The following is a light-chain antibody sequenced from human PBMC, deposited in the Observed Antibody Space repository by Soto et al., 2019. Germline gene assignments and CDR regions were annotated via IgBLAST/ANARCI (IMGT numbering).Light chain of an antibody. Sequence: EIVITQSPATLSVSPGERATLSCRASQIVSSNLAWYQQKPGPAPRLLIYGASTRATGIPARFSGSGSGTEFTLTISRLEPEDFAVYYCQQYGSSPTFGQGTRLEIK. V-gene: IGKV3-15*01. CDR1: QIVSSN. J-gene: IGKJ5*01. CDR2: GAS. CDR3: QQYGSSPT.